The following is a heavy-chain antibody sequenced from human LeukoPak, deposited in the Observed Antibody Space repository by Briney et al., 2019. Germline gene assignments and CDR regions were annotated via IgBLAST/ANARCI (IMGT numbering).Heavy chain of an antibody. D-gene: IGHD2-21*02. J-gene: IGHJ4*02. CDR1: GYTFTGYY. V-gene: IGHV1-2*02. CDR3: ASSYCGGDCYWGY. Sequence: GASVKVSCKASGYTFTGYYMHWVRQAPGQGLEWMGWINPNSGGTNYAQKFQGRVTMTRDTSISTAYMELSSLRSEDTAVYYCASSYCGGDCYWGYWGQGTLVTVSS. CDR2: INPNSGGT.